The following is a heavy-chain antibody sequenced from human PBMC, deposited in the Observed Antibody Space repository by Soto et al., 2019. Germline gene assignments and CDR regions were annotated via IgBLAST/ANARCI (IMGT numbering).Heavy chain of an antibody. CDR3: GRGGSDSPMAPGY. D-gene: IGHD5-18*01. J-gene: IGHJ4*02. CDR1: GFTFSSYW. V-gene: IGHV3-74*01. CDR2: INPDGSAT. Sequence: GGSLRLSCAASGFTFSSYWMHWVRQASGKGLAWVPRINPDGSATNYADSVKGRFTISRDNAKNTLYLQMNSLRAEDTAVFYCGRGGSDSPMAPGYWGQGTLVTVSS.